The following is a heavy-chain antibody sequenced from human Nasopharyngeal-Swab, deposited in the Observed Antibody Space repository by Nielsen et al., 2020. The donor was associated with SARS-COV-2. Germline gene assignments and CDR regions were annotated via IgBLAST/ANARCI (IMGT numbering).Heavy chain of an antibody. Sequence: GGSLRLSCAASGFTFDDYAMSWVRQVPGKGLEWVANINWIGGSADYSDTVKGRFTISRDNAKNSLYLQMNSLRAEDTAVYYCARGCVLTGPSCYYYGMDVWGQGTTVTVSS. D-gene: IGHD3-9*01. J-gene: IGHJ6*02. V-gene: IGHV3-20*04. CDR2: INWIGGSA. CDR3: ARGCVLTGPSCYYYGMDV. CDR1: GFTFDDYA.